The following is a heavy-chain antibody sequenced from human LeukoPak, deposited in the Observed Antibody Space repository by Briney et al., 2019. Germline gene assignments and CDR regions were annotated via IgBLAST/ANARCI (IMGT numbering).Heavy chain of an antibody. Sequence: GGTLRLSCAASGFTLSNYDMNWVRQAPGKGLEWVSSISTSSRYIYYKDSVRGRFTISRDDAKNSLYLEMNSLRAEDTAVYYCARADCSSSTCYLRRSWFDPWGQGTLVTVSS. CDR1: GFTLSNYD. V-gene: IGHV3-21*01. J-gene: IGHJ5*02. D-gene: IGHD2-2*01. CDR2: ISTSSRYI. CDR3: ARADCSSSTCYLRRSWFDP.